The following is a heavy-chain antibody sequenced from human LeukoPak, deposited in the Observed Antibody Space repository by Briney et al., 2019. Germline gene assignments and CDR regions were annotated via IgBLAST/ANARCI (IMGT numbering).Heavy chain of an antibody. CDR2: IYTTGHA. J-gene: IGHJ4*02. Sequence: PSETLSLTCTVSGGSINNSSYYWGWVRQPAGRGLEWIGRIYTTGHADYDPSLQSRVSMSVDTSQKQFSLNLRSATAADTAFYFCARHGYTASHFFLDYWSQGTLVTVSS. CDR1: GGSINNSSYY. V-gene: IGHV4-61*02. CDR3: ARHGYTASHFFLDY. D-gene: IGHD5-18*01.